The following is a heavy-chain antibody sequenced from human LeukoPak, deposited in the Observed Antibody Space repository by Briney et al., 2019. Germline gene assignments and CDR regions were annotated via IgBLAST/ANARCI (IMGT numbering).Heavy chain of an antibody. CDR1: GGTFCSYA. CDR2: IIPILGIA. Sequence: ASVKVSCKASGGTFCSYAISWVRQAAGQGLEWMGRIIPILGIANYAQKFQGRVTITADKSTSTAYMELSSLTSEDTAVYYCASGLGFCSGSDCTNLVKDYYYGMNVWGQGTTVTVSS. D-gene: IGHD2-15*01. CDR3: ASGLGFCSGSDCTNLVKDYYYGMNV. J-gene: IGHJ6*02. V-gene: IGHV1-69*04.